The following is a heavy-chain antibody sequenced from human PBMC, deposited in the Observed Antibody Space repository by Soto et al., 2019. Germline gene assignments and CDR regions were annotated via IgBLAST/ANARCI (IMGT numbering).Heavy chain of an antibody. V-gene: IGHV1-69*01. J-gene: IGHJ5*02. Sequence: QVQLVQSGAEVKKPGSSVKVSCKASGGTFSSYAISWVRQAPGQGLEWMGGIIPIFGTANYAQKFQGRVTITADESMSTAYMELSSLRSEDTAVYYCARGFAFGGVIMGWFDPWGQGTLVTVSS. CDR1: GGTFSSYA. CDR2: IIPIFGTA. D-gene: IGHD3-16*01. CDR3: ARGFAFGGVIMGWFDP.